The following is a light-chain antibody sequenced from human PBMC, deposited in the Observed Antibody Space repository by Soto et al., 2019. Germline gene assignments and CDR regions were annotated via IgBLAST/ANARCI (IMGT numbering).Light chain of an antibody. J-gene: IGKJ2*01. CDR1: QSVRNN. Sequence: EIVMTQSPATLSVSPGERVALSCRASQSVRNNLAWYQQKPGQAPRLLINSASTRATGIPARFSGSGSGTEFTLTISSLQSEDFAVYYCQQYSNWPPYTFGQGTKVEIK. CDR2: SAS. V-gene: IGKV3-15*01. CDR3: QQYSNWPPYT.